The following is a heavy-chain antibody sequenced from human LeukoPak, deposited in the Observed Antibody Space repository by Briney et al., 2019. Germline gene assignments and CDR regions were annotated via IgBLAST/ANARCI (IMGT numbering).Heavy chain of an antibody. V-gene: IGHV1-18*04. CDR3: AREGTYYDILTGYPLAGVRSYYFDY. Sequence: ASVKVSCKASGYTFTSYGISWVRQAPGQGLEWMGWISAYNSNTNYAQKLQGRVTMTTDTSTSTAYMELRSLRSDDTAVYYCAREGTYYDILTGYPLAGVRSYYFDYWGQGTLVTVSS. J-gene: IGHJ4*02. CDR1: GYTFTSYG. D-gene: IGHD3-9*01. CDR2: ISAYNSNT.